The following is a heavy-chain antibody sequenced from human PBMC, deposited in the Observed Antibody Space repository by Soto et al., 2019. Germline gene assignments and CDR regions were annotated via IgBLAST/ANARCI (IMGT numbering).Heavy chain of an antibody. V-gene: IGHV3-30-3*01. D-gene: IGHD3-10*01. Sequence: GSLRLSCAASGFTFSSYAMHWVRQAPGKGLEWVAVISYDGSNKYYADSVKGRFTISRDNSKNTLYLQMNSLRAEDTAVYYCARPPARQVRKIGYYGMDVWGQGTTVTVSS. CDR2: ISYDGSNK. CDR1: GFTFSSYA. J-gene: IGHJ6*02. CDR3: ARPPARQVRKIGYYGMDV.